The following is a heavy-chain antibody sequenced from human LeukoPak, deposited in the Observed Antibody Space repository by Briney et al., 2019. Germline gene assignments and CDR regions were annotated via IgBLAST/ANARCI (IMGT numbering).Heavy chain of an antibody. D-gene: IGHD3-9*01. J-gene: IGHJ4*02. CDR2: IYHSGST. CDR1: GYSISSGYY. V-gene: IGHV4-38-2*02. CDR3: ARDPTHYLRYGYFDY. Sequence: PSETLSLTCTVSGYSISSGYYWGWIRQPPGKGLEWIGSIYHSGSTYYNPSLKSRVTISVDTSKNQFSLKLSSVTAADTAVYYCARDPTHYLRYGYFDYWGQGTLVTVSS.